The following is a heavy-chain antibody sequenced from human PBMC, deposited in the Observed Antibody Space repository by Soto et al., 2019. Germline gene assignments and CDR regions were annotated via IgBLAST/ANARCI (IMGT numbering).Heavy chain of an antibody. D-gene: IGHD5-18*01. Sequence: QSEGSLRLSCVASGFSFSSFAMNWVRQAPGRGLEWVSYISDDGASIYYADSLRGRFTISRDNAKNSLSLQMNNLRAEDTAVYYCARENSVQAWLHHFDHWGLGTLVTVSS. V-gene: IGHV3-48*03. CDR3: ARENSVQAWLHHFDH. CDR1: GFSFSSFA. CDR2: ISDDGASI. J-gene: IGHJ4*02.